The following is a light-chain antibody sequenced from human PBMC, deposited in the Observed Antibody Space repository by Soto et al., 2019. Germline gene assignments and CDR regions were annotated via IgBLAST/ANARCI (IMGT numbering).Light chain of an antibody. CDR1: SSNIGSNT. V-gene: IGLV1-44*01. Sequence: QSVLTQPPSASGTPGQRVTISCSGSSSNIGSNTLNWYQHLPGTAPKLLIYSNNQRPSGVPDRFSGSKSGTSASLAVSGLQSEDEADYYCVAWDDSLNGPLFGGGTQLTVL. J-gene: IGLJ3*02. CDR2: SNN. CDR3: VAWDDSLNGPL.